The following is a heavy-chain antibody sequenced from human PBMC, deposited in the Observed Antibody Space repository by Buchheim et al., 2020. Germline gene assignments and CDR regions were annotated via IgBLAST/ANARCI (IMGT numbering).Heavy chain of an antibody. CDR1: GGSISSYY. D-gene: IGHD2-15*01. CDR2: IYYSGST. J-gene: IGHJ5*02. CDR3: ARHRLRSGGSQLGP. V-gene: IGHV4-59*08. Sequence: QVQLQESGPGLVKPSETLSLTCTVSGGSISSYYWSWIRQPPGKGLEWIGYIYYSGSTNYNPSLKSRVTITVDMSKNQFSLNLSSVTDADTAVYYCARHRLRSGGSQLGPWGQGTL.